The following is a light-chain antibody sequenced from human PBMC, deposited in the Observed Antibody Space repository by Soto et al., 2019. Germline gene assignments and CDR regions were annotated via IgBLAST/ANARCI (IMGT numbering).Light chain of an antibody. V-gene: IGLV2-14*01. CDR3: ISYKRSDTYV. CDR1: SADVGGYKY. CDR2: DVT. Sequence: QSVLTQPASVSGSPGQSITISCTGTSADVGGYKYVSWLQQHPGKVPKLLIYDVTSRPSGVSNRFSGSKSGNTASLIISGLQAEDEADYYCISYKRSDTYVFGTGTKVTVL. J-gene: IGLJ1*01.